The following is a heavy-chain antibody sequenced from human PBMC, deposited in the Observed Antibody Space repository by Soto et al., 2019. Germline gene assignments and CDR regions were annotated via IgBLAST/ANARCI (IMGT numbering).Heavy chain of an antibody. CDR3: ASDLVGASDSYGLDV. J-gene: IGHJ6*02. CDR1: GFTFSNYG. CDR2: IWHDGNNK. D-gene: IGHD1-26*01. V-gene: IGHV3-33*01. Sequence: GGSLRLSCASSGFTFSNYGMHWVRQAPGKGLEWVAIIWHDGNNKYYADSVRGRFIISRDNSKNRLYLQMNSLRAEDTAVYYCASDLVGASDSYGLDVWGQGTPVTVSS.